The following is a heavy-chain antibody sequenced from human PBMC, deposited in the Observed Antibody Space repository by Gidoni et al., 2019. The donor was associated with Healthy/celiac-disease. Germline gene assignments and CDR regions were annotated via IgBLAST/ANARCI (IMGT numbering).Heavy chain of an antibody. V-gene: IGHV4-34*01. CDR1: GGSFSGYY. CDR2: INHSGST. Sequence: QVQLQQWGAGLLKPSATLSLTCAVYGGSFSGYYWSWIRQPPGKGLEWIGEINHSGSTNYNPSLKSRVTISVDTSKNQFSLKLSSVTAADTAVYYCARSGSGSYYKKQFDYWGQGTLVTVSS. D-gene: IGHD3-10*01. CDR3: ARSGSGSYYKKQFDY. J-gene: IGHJ4*02.